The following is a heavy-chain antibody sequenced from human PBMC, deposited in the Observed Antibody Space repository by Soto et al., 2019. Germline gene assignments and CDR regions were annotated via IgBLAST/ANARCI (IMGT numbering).Heavy chain of an antibody. J-gene: IGHJ4*02. Sequence: VGSLRLSCASSVFTFSSYAMSCVRHSPGRWPEWVSVIGGIAGSGASTYYADSVKGRFTISRDNFKNTLYLQMNSLRADDTAVYYCAKSNEAKIIVPPEYWGQGTLVSVSS. CDR3: AKSNEAKIIVPPEY. V-gene: IGHV3-23*01. CDR1: VFTFSSYA. CDR2: IGGIAGSGAST. D-gene: IGHD2-21*01.